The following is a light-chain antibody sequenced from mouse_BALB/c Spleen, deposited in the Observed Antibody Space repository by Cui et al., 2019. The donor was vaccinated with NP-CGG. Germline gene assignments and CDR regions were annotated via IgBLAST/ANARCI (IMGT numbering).Light chain of an antibody. J-gene: IGLJ1*01. V-gene: IGLV1*01. CDR2: GTK. Sequence: QAVLTQESALTTSPGETVTLTCRSSTGAVTTSNYANWVQEKPDHVFTGLIGGTKNRAPGVPARFSGSLIGDKAALIITGAQTEDEAIYFCALWYSNHWVFGGGTKLTVL. CDR3: ALWYSNHWV. CDR1: TGAVTTSNY.